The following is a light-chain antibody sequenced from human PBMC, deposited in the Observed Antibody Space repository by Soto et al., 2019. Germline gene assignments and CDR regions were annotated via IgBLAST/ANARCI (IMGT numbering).Light chain of an antibody. CDR3: CSYGGSRAV. CDR1: SSDVGSHNL. Sequence: QSALTQPASVSGSPGQSITISCTGTSSDVGSHNLVSWYQQHPGQAPKLMIYEVTKRPLGVSTRFSASKSGNTASLTISGLQAEDEADYYCCSYGGSRAVFGGGTQLTL. CDR2: EVT. J-gene: IGLJ7*01. V-gene: IGLV2-23*02.